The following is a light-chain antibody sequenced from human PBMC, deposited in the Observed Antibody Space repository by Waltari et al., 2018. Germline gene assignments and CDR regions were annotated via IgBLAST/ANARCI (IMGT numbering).Light chain of an antibody. CDR2: AAS. CDR3: QQSYSTPRT. J-gene: IGKJ1*01. CDR1: QSISSY. Sequence: QMTQSPSSLSASVGDRVTITCRASQSISSYLNWYQQKPGKAPKLLIYAASSLQSGVPSRFSGSGSGTDFTLTISSLQPEDFATYYCQQSYSTPRTFGQGTKVEIK. V-gene: IGKV1-39*01.